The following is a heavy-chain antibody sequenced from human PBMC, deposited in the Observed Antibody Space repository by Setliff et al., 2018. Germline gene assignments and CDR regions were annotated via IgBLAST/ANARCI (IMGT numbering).Heavy chain of an antibody. Sequence: ASVKVSCKASGYTFTSYDINWVRQATGQGLEWMGWVNPNSGNTGYAQKFQGRVTMTRNTSISTAYMELSSLRSEDTAVYYCARRVGSVGIQLPDYWGQGTLVPSPQ. CDR2: VNPNSGNT. CDR3: ARRVGSVGIQLPDY. J-gene: IGHJ4*02. CDR1: GYTFTSYD. D-gene: IGHD5-18*01. V-gene: IGHV1-8*02.